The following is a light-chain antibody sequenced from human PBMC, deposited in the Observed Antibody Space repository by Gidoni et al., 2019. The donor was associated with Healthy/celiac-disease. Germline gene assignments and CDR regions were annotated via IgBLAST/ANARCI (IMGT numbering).Light chain of an antibody. V-gene: IGKV2-28*01. CDR3: IQALQTPAIT. CDR2: LGS. CDR1: QSLLHSTGYNY. J-gene: IGKJ5*01. Sequence: VMIQLPLSLLVTPGETATISCRSSQSLLHSTGYNYLDWYLQKPLQSPQLLIYLGSNRASGVPDGFRGSGSGTDFTLKISRVEAEDVGVYYCIQALQTPAITFGQGTRLEI.